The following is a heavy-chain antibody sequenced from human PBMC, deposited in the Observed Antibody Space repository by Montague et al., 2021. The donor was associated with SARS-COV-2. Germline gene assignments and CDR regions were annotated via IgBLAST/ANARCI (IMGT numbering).Heavy chain of an antibody. CDR1: GFTFNNYA. CDR3: VRASLIKARIAVAGTTVY. Sequence: SLRLSCAASGFTFNNYAMHWVRQAQGKGLEWAAIISYDGSNKYYADSVKGRFAISRDNSKNTLYLQMNSLRAEDTAVYYCVRASLIKARIAVAGTTVYWGQGTLVTISS. CDR2: ISYDGSNK. V-gene: IGHV3-30*09. J-gene: IGHJ4*02. D-gene: IGHD6-19*01.